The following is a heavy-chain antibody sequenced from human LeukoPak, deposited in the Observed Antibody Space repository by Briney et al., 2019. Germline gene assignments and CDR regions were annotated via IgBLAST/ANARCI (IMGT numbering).Heavy chain of an antibody. Sequence: ASVKVSCKASGYTVTSFGISWVRQAPGQGLEWMGWISAYNGKTNSAPKLQGRLTMTTDASTSTAYMELRSLRSDDTAVYFCARSGRGEDYWGRGTLVTVSS. CDR2: ISAYNGKT. D-gene: IGHD3-10*01. V-gene: IGHV1-18*01. J-gene: IGHJ4*02. CDR1: GYTVTSFG. CDR3: ARSGRGEDY.